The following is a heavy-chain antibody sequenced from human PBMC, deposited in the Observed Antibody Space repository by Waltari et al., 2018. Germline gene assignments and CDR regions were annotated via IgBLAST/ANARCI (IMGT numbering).Heavy chain of an antibody. CDR3: ARLKYSSSDDWYFDL. CDR1: GYSFTSYR. J-gene: IGHJ2*01. Sequence: EVKLVQYGAEAKKSGESLKIHCKGSGYSFTSYRNGLLRHIPGHALVWMGIIYPGDSDTRYSPSFQGQVTISADKSISTAYLQWSSLKASDTAMYYCARLKYSSSDDWYFDLWGRGTLVTVSS. CDR2: IYPGDSDT. V-gene: IGHV5-51*01. D-gene: IGHD6-6*01.